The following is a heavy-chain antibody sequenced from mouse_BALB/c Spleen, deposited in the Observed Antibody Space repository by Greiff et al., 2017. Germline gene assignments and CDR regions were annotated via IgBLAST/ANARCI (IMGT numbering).Heavy chain of an antibody. CDR1: GFTFSSYA. Sequence: DVKLVESGGGLVKPGGSLKLSCAASGFTFSSYAMSWVRQTPEKRLEWVASISSGGSTYYPDSVKGRFTISRDNARNILYLQMSSLRSEDTAMYYCARHYGYDGYFDYWGQGTTLTVSS. CDR2: ISSGGST. J-gene: IGHJ2*01. V-gene: IGHV5-6-5*01. CDR3: ARHYGYDGYFDY. D-gene: IGHD2-2*01.